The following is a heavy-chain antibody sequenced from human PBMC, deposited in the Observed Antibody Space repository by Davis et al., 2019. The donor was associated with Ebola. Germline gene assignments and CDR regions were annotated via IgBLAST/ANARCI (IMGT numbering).Heavy chain of an antibody. V-gene: IGHV4-34*01. D-gene: IGHD1-26*01. J-gene: IGHJ3*02. Sequence: PSETLSLTCRVYGGSFSSFYWSWIRQTPGKGLEWIGEVNHSGGTRYDPSLKSRVVISLDRSKNQFSLKLNSVTAADTAVYYCASPTYGGTPGAFDIWGQGTMVTVSS. CDR1: GGSFSSFY. CDR3: ASPTYGGTPGAFDI. CDR2: VNHSGGT.